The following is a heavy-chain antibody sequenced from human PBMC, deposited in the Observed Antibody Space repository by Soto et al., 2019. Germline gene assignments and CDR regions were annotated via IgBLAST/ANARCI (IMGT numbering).Heavy chain of an antibody. Sequence: QVQLVESGGDVVQPGRSLRLACAASGFTISSYGMHWVRQAPGQGLEWLSVIWYDGSNKYYAESVKGRFTISRDISKNTLYLQMNSLRAEDTAVYYGAGAAAEGWFDPWGQGTLVTVSS. J-gene: IGHJ5*02. CDR2: IWYDGSNK. CDR1: GFTISSYG. V-gene: IGHV3-33*01. CDR3: AGAAAEGWFDP. D-gene: IGHD6-13*01.